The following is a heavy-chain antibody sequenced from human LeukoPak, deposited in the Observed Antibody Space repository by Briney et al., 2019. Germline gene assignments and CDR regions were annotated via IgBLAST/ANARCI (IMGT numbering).Heavy chain of an antibody. CDR1: VFSISSSSYY. CDR3: ASPPSPVDSSGHYYAGRYFQH. D-gene: IGHD3-22*01. V-gene: IGHV4-39*01. J-gene: IGHJ1*01. Sequence: SETLSLTCTGSVFSISSSSYYWRWIRQPPGKGLEWIGSSDYSGSTYYNPSLKSRVTISVDASKNQVSRKLSSVTDADTAVYYCASPPSPVDSSGHYYAGRYFQHWGQGTLVTVSS. CDR2: SDYSGST.